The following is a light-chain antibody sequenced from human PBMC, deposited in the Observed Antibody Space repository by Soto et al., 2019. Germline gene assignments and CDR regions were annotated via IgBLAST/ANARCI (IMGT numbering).Light chain of an antibody. Sequence: EIVMTQSPATLSVSPGERATLSCRASQSVSSNLAWYQQKPGQAPRLLIYGASTRATGIPARFSGSGSGTEVTHTTSSLQSEDVAVYYCQHYKTWPRTVGQGTKVEI. J-gene: IGKJ1*01. V-gene: IGKV3-15*01. CDR1: QSVSSN. CDR2: GAS. CDR3: QHYKTWPRT.